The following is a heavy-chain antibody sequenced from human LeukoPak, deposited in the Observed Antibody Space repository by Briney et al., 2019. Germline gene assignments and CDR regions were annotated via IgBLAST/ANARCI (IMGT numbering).Heavy chain of an antibody. CDR2: MRRDGSEI. V-gene: IGHV3-7*01. J-gene: IGHJ4*02. Sequence: GGSLRLSCSASGFTFSTYWMSWVRQAPGKGLEWVANMRRDGSEIYYLDSVRGRFTISRDNAKNSLYLQMNSLRAEDTAVYYCARLCWGSQLAGFDSWGQGTLVTVSS. CDR1: GFTFSTYW. D-gene: IGHD3-10*02. CDR3: ARLCWGSQLAGFDS.